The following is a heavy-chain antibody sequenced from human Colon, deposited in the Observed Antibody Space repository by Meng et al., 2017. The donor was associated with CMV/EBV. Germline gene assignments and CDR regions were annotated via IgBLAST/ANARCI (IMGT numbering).Heavy chain of an antibody. V-gene: IGHV1-69*10. CDR2: SIPFLDKV. CDR3: ARETRRKDEDYYFGMDV. CDR1: GGTFSTYG. D-gene: IGHD1-14*01. J-gene: IGHJ6*02. Sequence: SVKVSCKASGGTFSTYGISWVRQAPGHGLEWVGGSIPFLDKVSSAQKFQGRVTITADKSTSTAYMELSSLRSDDTAVYYCARETRRKDEDYYFGMDVWGLGTTVTVSS.